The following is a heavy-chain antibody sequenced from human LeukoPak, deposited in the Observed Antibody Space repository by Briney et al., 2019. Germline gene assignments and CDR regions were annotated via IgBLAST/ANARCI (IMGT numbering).Heavy chain of an antibody. Sequence: SETLSLTCAVYGGSFSGYYWSWIRQPPGKGLEWIGEINHRGSTNYNPSLKSRVTISVDKSKNQFSLKLSSVTAADTAVYYCARGPYYYDSSGYYFASAFDIWGQGTMVTVSS. CDR1: GGSFSGYY. D-gene: IGHD3-22*01. CDR2: INHRGST. V-gene: IGHV4-34*01. J-gene: IGHJ3*02. CDR3: ARGPYYYDSSGYYFASAFDI.